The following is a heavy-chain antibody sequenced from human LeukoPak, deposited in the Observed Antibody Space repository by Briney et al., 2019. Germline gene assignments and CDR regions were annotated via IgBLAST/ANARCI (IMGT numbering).Heavy chain of an antibody. V-gene: IGHV1-18*01. Sequence: ASVKVSFKASGYTFTSYGISWVRQAPGQGLEWMGWISAYNGNTNYAQKLQGRVTMTTDTSTSTAYMELRSLRSDDTAVYYCAREAVVVVPAAMPRYYYYMDVWGKGTTVTISS. J-gene: IGHJ6*03. CDR1: GYTFTSYG. CDR2: ISAYNGNT. CDR3: AREAVVVVPAAMPRYYYYMDV. D-gene: IGHD2-2*01.